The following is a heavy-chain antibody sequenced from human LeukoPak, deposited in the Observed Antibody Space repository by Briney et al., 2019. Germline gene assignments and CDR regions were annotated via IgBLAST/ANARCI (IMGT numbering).Heavy chain of an antibody. D-gene: IGHD3-16*01. CDR2: INHNGNVN. J-gene: IGHJ6*02. Sequence: GGSLGLSCAASGFSFGRHWMNWVRQAPGKGLEWVASINHNGNVNYYVDSVKGRFTISRDNAKNSLYLQMSNLRAEDTAVYFCARGGGLDVWGQGATVTVSS. V-gene: IGHV3-7*03. CDR1: GFSFGRHW. CDR3: ARGGGLDV.